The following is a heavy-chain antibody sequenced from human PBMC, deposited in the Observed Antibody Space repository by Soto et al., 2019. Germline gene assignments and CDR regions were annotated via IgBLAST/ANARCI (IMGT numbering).Heavy chain of an antibody. V-gene: IGHV3-23*01. CDR3: AKGRGGSGSLSPRVDF. CDR2: ISGGGDTT. CDR1: GFTFNNYA. D-gene: IGHD3-10*01. J-gene: IGHJ4*02. Sequence: EVQLLESGGGLVQPGGSLRLSCAASGFTFNNYAMTWVRQAPWKGLEWVSAISGGGDTTSYADSVKGRFTVSRDGSKNTLYLQMSSLRAEDTALYYCAKGRGGSGSLSPRVDFWGQGTLVTVSS.